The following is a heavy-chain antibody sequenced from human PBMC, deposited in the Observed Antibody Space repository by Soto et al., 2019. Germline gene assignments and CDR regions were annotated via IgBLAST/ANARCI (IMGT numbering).Heavy chain of an antibody. CDR3: ARSPPRSLYYYGMDV. V-gene: IGHV4-34*01. CDR1: GGSFSGYY. J-gene: IGHJ6*02. CDR2: INHSGST. Sequence: TSETLSLTCAVCGGSFSGYYWSWIRQPPGKGLEWIGEINHSGSTNYNPSLKSRVTISVDTSKNQFSLKLSSVTAADTAVYYCARSPPRSLYYYGMDVWGQGTTVTVSS.